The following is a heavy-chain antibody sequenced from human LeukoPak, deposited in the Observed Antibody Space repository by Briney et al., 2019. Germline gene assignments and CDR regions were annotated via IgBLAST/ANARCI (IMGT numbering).Heavy chain of an antibody. CDR1: GFTFSSYS. CDR2: INPSGGRT. V-gene: IGHV3-23*01. Sequence: GGSLRLSCAASGFTFSSYSMSWVRQAPGKGLEWVSTINPSGGRTYYADSVKGRFTISRDNSKNTVYLQMNSLRAEDTAVYYCAKDRAGTPWADWGQGTLVTVSS. J-gene: IGHJ4*02. D-gene: IGHD1-1*01. CDR3: AKDRAGTPWAD.